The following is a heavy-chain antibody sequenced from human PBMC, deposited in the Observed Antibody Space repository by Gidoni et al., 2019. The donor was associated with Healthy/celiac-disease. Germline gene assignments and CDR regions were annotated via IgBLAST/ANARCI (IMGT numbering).Heavy chain of an antibody. CDR2: ISAYNGNT. D-gene: IGHD1-26*01. Sequence: QVQLVQSGAEVKKPGASVKVSCKASGYTFTSYGISWVRQAPGQGLEWMGWISAYNGNTNYAQKLQGRVTMTTDTSTSTAYMELRSLRSDDTAVYYCARDRVLPEWELLLPLFDYWGQGTLVTVSS. V-gene: IGHV1-18*01. J-gene: IGHJ4*02. CDR1: GYTFTSYG. CDR3: ARDRVLPEWELLLPLFDY.